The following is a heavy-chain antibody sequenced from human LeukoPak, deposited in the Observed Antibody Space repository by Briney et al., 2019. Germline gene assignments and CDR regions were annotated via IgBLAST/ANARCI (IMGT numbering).Heavy chain of an antibody. J-gene: IGHJ4*02. CDR2: IYYSGST. Sequence: SETLSLTCTVSGGSISSYYWSWIRQPPGKGLECIGYIYYSGSTNYNPSLKGRVTLSVDTSKNQFSLKLSSVTAADTAVYYCARLIHPYSSSWYFDYWGQGTLVTVSS. D-gene: IGHD6-13*01. CDR3: ARLIHPYSSSWYFDY. CDR1: GGSISSYY. V-gene: IGHV4-59*08.